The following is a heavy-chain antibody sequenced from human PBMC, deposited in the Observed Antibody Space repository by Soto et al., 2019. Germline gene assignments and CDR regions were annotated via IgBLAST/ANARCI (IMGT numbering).Heavy chain of an antibody. CDR3: GKMAWLGDVPGHDF. D-gene: IGHD3-10*01. Sequence: EVQLLESGGGLVKPGGSLRLSCAASGFTFRSYVMSWVRQAPGKGLEWLSTITGTGSNTYYADSVRGRFAISRDNSKDALYLQMDSLAAEDAAVYFCGKMAWLGDVPGHDFWGQGILVTVAS. V-gene: IGHV3-23*01. CDR2: ITGTGSNT. J-gene: IGHJ4*02. CDR1: GFTFRSYV.